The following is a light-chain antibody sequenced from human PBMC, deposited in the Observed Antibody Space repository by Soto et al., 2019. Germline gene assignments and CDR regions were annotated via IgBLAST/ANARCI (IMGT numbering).Light chain of an antibody. CDR3: QKYTSAPLP. CDR2: DAS. CDR1: QGINSY. V-gene: IGKV1-27*01. Sequence: DTERSQSPSSLSAPVGDRVTISCRASQGINSYLAWYQQKPGKAPKLLIYDASTLHSGVPSRFRGSGSGTDFTLTISSLKPEDIATYYCQKYTSAPLPFGEGTKVDIK. J-gene: IGKJ4*01.